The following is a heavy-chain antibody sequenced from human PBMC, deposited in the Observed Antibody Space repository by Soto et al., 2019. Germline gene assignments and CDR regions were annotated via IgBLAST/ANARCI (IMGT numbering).Heavy chain of an antibody. CDR1: GYTFTSYG. CDR2: ISAYNGNT. V-gene: IGHV1-18*01. Sequence: VASVKVSCKASGYTFTSYGISWVRQAPGQGLEWMGWISAYNGNTNYAQKLQGRVTMTTDTSTSTAYMELRSLRSDDTAVYYCARDSLADFHCGGDCYSNWFDPWGQGTLVTVSS. D-gene: IGHD2-21*02. CDR3: ARDSLADFHCGGDCYSNWFDP. J-gene: IGHJ5*02.